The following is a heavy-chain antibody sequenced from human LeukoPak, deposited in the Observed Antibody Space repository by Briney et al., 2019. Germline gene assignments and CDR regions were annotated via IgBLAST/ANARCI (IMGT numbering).Heavy chain of an antibody. V-gene: IGHV3-30*18. CDR3: AKDRVATTLIDY. J-gene: IGHJ4*02. D-gene: IGHD5-12*01. CDR2: ISYDGSNK. Sequence: GGSLRLSCAASGFTFSSYGTHWVRQAPGKGLEWVAVISYDGSNKYYADSVKGRFTISRDNSKNTLYLQMNSLRAEDTAVYYCAKDRVATTLIDYWGQGTLVTVSS. CDR1: GFTFSSYG.